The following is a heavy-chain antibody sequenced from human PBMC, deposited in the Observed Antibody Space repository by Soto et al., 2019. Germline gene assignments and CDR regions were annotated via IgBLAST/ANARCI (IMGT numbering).Heavy chain of an antibody. Sequence: SETLSLTCTVSGGSISSYYWSWIRQPPGKGLEWIGYIYYSGSTNYNPSLKSRVTISVDTSKNQFSLKLSSVTAADTAVYYCARLGGYCSSTSCYYPYYYYYYMDVWGKGTTVTV. CDR1: GGSISSYY. CDR2: IYYSGST. CDR3: ARLGGYCSSTSCYYPYYYYYYMDV. J-gene: IGHJ6*03. V-gene: IGHV4-59*08. D-gene: IGHD2-2*01.